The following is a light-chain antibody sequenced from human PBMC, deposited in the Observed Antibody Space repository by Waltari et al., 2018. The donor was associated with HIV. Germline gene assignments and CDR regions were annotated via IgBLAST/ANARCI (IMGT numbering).Light chain of an antibody. CDR2: GAS. CDR3: QQYNNWPPYT. V-gene: IGKV3-11*01. CDR1: QSVSTY. J-gene: IGKJ2*01. Sequence: EIVLTQSPATLSLSPGERATLSCRASQSVSTYLAWYQQRPGQAPRLLIYGASNRATGIPVRFSGSGSGTDFTLTISSLEPEDFAVYYCQQYNNWPPYTFGQGTKLEIK.